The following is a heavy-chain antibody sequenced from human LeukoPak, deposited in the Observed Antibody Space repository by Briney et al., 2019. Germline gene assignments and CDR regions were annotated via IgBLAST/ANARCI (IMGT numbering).Heavy chain of an antibody. CDR3: ARETLYYYGSGSYRVSWFDP. CDR2: INPNSGGT. CDR1: GYTFTGYY. D-gene: IGHD3-10*01. J-gene: IGHJ5*02. V-gene: IGHV1-2*04. Sequence: GASVKVSCKASGYTFTGYYMHWVRQVPGQGLEWMGWINPNSGGTNYAQKFQGWVTMTRDTSISTAYMELSRLRSDDTAVYYCARETLYYYGSGSYRVSWFDPWGQGTLVTVSS.